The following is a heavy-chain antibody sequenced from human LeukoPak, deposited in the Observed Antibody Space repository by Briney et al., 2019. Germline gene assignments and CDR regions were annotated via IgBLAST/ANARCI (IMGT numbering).Heavy chain of an antibody. CDR2: VKTRSYGETT. CDR1: GFAFGDYA. D-gene: IGHD2-8*01. V-gene: IGHV3-49*04. CDR3: AKGSLAGYCTSTTCHTTFYIDF. J-gene: IGHJ4*02. Sequence: GGSLRLSCSASGFAFGDYAVTWVRQAPGKGLQWVGLVKTRSYGETTEYAASVKGRFTTSRDDSKSIAYLQMDSLKTEDTARYFCAKGSLAGYCTSTTCHTTFYIDFWGQGTVVAVSS.